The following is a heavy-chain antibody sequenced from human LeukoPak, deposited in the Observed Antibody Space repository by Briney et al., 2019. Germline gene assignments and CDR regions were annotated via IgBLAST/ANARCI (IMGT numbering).Heavy chain of an antibody. J-gene: IGHJ4*02. CDR1: GYTFTSYD. CDR2: MNPNSGNT. D-gene: IGHD6-13*01. Sequence: ASVKVSCKASGYTFTSYDINWVRHTTGHGLQWIGWMNPNSGNTGYAHKFQGRVTLTRHTSISTASMQLSSLRSEATAAYYSPVQQLVGAPPDYWGQGTLVTVSS. CDR3: PVQQLVGAPPDY. V-gene: IGHV1-8*01.